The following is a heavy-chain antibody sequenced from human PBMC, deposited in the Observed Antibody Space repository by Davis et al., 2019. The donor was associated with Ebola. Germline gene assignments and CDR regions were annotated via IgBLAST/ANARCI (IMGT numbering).Heavy chain of an antibody. CDR3: ARDKGDYDILTGPSDYGMDV. CDR1: GFTFTSYA. Sequence: GGSLRLSCAASGFTFTSYAMSWVRQAPGKGLEWVSGIGGSGGSTYYADSVKGRFTISRDNSKNTVYLQMNSLRAEDTAVYYCARDKGDYDILTGPSDYGMDVWGQGTTVTVPS. V-gene: IGHV3-23*01. J-gene: IGHJ6*02. CDR2: IGGSGGST. D-gene: IGHD3-9*01.